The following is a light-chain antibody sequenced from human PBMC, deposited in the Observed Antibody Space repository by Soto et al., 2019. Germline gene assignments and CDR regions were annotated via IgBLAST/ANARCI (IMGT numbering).Light chain of an antibody. J-gene: IGKJ4*01. CDR3: QRRGLT. Sequence: ETVMTQSPATLSVSPGERATLSCRASESLSSNLAWYQQKPGQAPRLLMYGASTRATGIPARFSGSGSGTEFSLTISSLQSEDVAVYYCQRRGLTFGGGTKMEIK. CDR2: GAS. CDR1: ESLSSN. V-gene: IGKV3-15*01.